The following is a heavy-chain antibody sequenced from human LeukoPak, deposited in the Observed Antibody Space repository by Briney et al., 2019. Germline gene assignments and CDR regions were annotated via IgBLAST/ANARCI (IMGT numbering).Heavy chain of an antibody. Sequence: SETLSLTCTVSGGSISSSSYYWGWIRQPPGEGLEWIGSIYYSGSTYYNPSLKSRVTISVDTSKNQFSLKLRSVTAADTAVYYCARGPRFGELLWHWFDPWGQGTLVTVSS. V-gene: IGHV4-39*07. D-gene: IGHD3-10*01. CDR3: ARGPRFGELLWHWFDP. J-gene: IGHJ5*02. CDR2: IYYSGST. CDR1: GGSISSSSYY.